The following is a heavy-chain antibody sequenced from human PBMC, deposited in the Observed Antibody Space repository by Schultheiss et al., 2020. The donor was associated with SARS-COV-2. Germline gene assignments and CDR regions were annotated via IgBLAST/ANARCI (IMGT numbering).Heavy chain of an antibody. J-gene: IGHJ4*02. Sequence: ASVKVSCKASGYTFTSYYMHWIRQAPGQGLEWMAWINPSNGATDYAQKFQGWVTLTMDTSISTAYMELRRLKSDDTAMYYCARERYGGYDFDSWGQGTLVTVSS. CDR3: ARERYGGYDFDS. V-gene: IGHV1-2*04. CDR1: GYTFTSYY. D-gene: IGHD5-12*01. CDR2: INPSNGAT.